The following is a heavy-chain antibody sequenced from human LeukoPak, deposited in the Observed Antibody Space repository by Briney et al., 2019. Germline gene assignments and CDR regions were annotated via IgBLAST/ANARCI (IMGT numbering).Heavy chain of an antibody. V-gene: IGHV1-69*06. CDR1: GGTFSRYA. D-gene: IGHD3-3*01. J-gene: IGHJ3*02. CDR3: ARGPRRTIFGVVIISYDAFDI. Sequence: ASVKVSCKASGGTFSRYAISWVRQAPGQGLEWMGGIIPMFGTANYAQKFQGRVTITADKSTSTAYMELSSLRSEDTAVYYCARGPRRTIFGVVIISYDAFDIWGQGTMVTVSS. CDR2: IIPMFGTA.